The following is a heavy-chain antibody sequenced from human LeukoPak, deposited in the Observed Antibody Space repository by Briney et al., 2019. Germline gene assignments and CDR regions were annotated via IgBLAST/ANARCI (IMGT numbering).Heavy chain of an antibody. J-gene: IGHJ4*02. CDR1: GGSISSYY. Sequence: SETLSLTCTVSGGSISSYYWSWIRQPAGKGLEWIGRIYTSGSTNYNPSLKSRVTISVDKSKNQFSLKLSSVTAADTAVYYCARGRGYSSGWYRTSFDYWGQGTLVTVSS. D-gene: IGHD6-19*01. CDR3: ARGRGYSSGWYRTSFDY. V-gene: IGHV4-4*07. CDR2: IYTSGST.